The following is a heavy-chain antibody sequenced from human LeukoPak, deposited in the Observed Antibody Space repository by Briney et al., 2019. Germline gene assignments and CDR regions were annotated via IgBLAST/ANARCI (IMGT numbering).Heavy chain of an antibody. CDR2: INPSGGST. J-gene: IGHJ6*03. CDR3: ARDKNDILTGGYYYYYTDV. CDR1: GYTFTSYY. D-gene: IGHD3-9*01. Sequence: ASVKVSCKASGYTFTSYYMHWVRQAPGQGLEWMGIINPSGGSTSYAQKFQGRVTMTRDTSTSTVYMELSSLRSEDTAVYYCARDKNDILTGGYYYYYTDVWGKGTTVTISS. V-gene: IGHV1-46*01.